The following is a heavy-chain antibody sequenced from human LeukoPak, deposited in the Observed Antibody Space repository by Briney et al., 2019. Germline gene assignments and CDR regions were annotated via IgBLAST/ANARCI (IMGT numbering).Heavy chain of an antibody. D-gene: IGHD5-12*01. J-gene: IGHJ6*02. CDR1: GFTFSSYW. CDR3: ARGGYSCYDSDYYGMDV. CDR2: IKQDGSEK. Sequence: PGGSLRLSCAASGFTFSSYWMSWVRQAPGKGLEWVANIKQDGSEKYYVDSVKGRFTISRDNAKNSLYLQMNSLRAEDTAVYYCARGGYSCYDSDYYGMDVWGQGTAVTVSS. V-gene: IGHV3-7*01.